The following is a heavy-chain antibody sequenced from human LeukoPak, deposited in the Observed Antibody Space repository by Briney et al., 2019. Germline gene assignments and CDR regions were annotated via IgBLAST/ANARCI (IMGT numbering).Heavy chain of an antibody. CDR1: RGTFSSYA. V-gene: IGHV1-69*04. Sequence: GASVKVSCKASRGTFSSYAISWVRQAPGQGLEWMGRIIPILGIANYAQKFQGRVTIAADKSTSTAYMELSSLRSEDTAVYYCALNPDWNDVDYWGQGTLVTVSS. J-gene: IGHJ4*02. D-gene: IGHD1-1*01. CDR3: ALNPDWNDVDY. CDR2: IIPILGIA.